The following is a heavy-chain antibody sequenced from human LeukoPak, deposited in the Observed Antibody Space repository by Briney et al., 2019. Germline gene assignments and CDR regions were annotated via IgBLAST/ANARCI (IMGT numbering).Heavy chain of an antibody. CDR1: GGSMNTYH. CDR2: IYSSGGP. J-gene: IGHJ4*02. CDR3: ARDHPYYYDSSGGADY. D-gene: IGHD3-22*01. Sequence: SETLSLTCTVSGGSMNTYHWSWIRQPAGKGLEWIGRIYSSGGPNYNPSLESRVTMSVDTSKNQFYLKLRSVTAEDTAVYYCARDHPYYYDSSGGADYWGQGTLVTVSS. V-gene: IGHV4-4*07.